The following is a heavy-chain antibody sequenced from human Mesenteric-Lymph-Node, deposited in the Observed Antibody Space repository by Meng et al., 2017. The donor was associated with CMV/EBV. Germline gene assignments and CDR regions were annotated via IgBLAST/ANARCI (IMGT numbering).Heavy chain of an antibody. CDR3: ARDAPGGYSNYHWFDP. D-gene: IGHD4-11*01. Sequence: GGSLRLSCAASGFTFSSYAMSWVRQAPGKGLEWVSAISGSGGSTYYADSVKGRFTISRDKSKNTLYLQMNSLRAEDTAVYYCARDAPGGYSNYHWFDPWGQGTLVTVSS. CDR1: GFTFSSYA. V-gene: IGHV3-23*01. J-gene: IGHJ5*02. CDR2: ISGSGGST.